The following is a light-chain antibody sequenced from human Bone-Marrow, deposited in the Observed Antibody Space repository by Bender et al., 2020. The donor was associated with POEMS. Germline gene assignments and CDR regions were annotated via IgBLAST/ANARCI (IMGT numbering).Light chain of an antibody. CDR1: ISDIGTYNL. CDR2: HVS. J-gene: IGLJ2*01. Sequence: QSALTQPASVSGSPGQSVTISCTGTISDIGTYNLVSWYQQHPGKVPKLMIYHVSNRPSGVSNRFSGSKSGNTASLTISGLQAEDEADYYCSSNAGTDTVVFGGGTKVTVL. CDR3: SSNAGTDTVV. V-gene: IGLV2-14*02.